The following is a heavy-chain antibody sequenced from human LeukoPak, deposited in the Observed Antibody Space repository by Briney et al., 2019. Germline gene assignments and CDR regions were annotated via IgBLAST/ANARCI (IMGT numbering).Heavy chain of an antibody. J-gene: IGHJ4*02. V-gene: IGHV3-66*01. Sequence: GGSLRLSCAASGFTVSSHYMSWVRQAPGKGLEGVAVIYSGGSTYYADSVKSRFTISSDNSNNTPYLQMNSQRAEDTAVYDCGNRDAYWGQGTLVTVSS. CDR2: IYSGGST. CDR3: GNRDAY. CDR1: GFTVSSHY.